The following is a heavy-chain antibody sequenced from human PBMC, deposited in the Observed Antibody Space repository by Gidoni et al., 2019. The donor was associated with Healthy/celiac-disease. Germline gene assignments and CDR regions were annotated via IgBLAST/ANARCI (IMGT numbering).Heavy chain of an antibody. V-gene: IGHV3-30*03. CDR1: GFTFSSYG. Sequence: QVQLVESGGGVVQPGRSLRLSCAASGFTFSSYGMHWVRQAPGKGLEWVAVISYDGSNKYYADSVKGRFTISRDNSKNTLYLQMNSLRAEDTAVYYCARGGRWLQLSDYWGQGTLVTVSS. J-gene: IGHJ4*02. D-gene: IGHD5-12*01. CDR3: ARGGRWLQLSDY. CDR2: ISYDGSNK.